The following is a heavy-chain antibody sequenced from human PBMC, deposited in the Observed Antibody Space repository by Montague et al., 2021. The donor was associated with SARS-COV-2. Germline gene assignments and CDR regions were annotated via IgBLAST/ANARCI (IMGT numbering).Heavy chain of an antibody. V-gene: IGHV4-34*01. CDR2: INHSGST. CDR3: ARLSGYYGV. CDR1: GGSFSGYY. D-gene: IGHD3-3*01. J-gene: IGHJ4*02. Sequence: SETLSLTCAVYGGSFSGYYWSWIRQSPGKGLEWIGEINHSGSTHYNPSLKSRVILSVDTSKNQFSLNLSSVTAADAAFYYCARLSGYYGVWGQGTLVTVPS.